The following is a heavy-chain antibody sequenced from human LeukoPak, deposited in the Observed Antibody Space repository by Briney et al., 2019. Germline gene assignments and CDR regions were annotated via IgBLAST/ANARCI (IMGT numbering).Heavy chain of an antibody. Sequence: ASVKVSCKASGGTFSSYAISWVRQAPGQGLEWMGGIIPIFGTANYAQKLQGRGTMTTDTSTTTAYMELRSLTSDDTAVYYCARDPTTQTFDYWGQGTLVTVSS. CDR3: ARDPTTQTFDY. CDR2: IIPIFGTA. CDR1: GGTFSSYA. V-gene: IGHV1-69*05. D-gene: IGHD4-11*01. J-gene: IGHJ4*02.